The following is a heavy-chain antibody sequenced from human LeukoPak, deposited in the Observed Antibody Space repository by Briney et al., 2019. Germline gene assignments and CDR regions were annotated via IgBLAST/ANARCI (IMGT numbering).Heavy chain of an antibody. D-gene: IGHD4-17*01. Sequence: SVKVSCKASGGTFSSYAISWVRQAPGQGLEWMGGIIPIFGTANYAQKFQGRVTITTDESTSTAYMELSSLRSEDAAVYYCARLTTVTNNWFDPWGQGTLVTVSS. J-gene: IGHJ5*02. V-gene: IGHV1-69*05. CDR1: GGTFSSYA. CDR2: IIPIFGTA. CDR3: ARLTTVTNNWFDP.